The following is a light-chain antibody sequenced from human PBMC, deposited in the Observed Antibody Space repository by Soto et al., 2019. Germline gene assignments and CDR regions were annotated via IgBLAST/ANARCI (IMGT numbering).Light chain of an antibody. CDR1: SSDVGGYNY. CDR3: SSYTSSTTRV. V-gene: IGLV2-14*01. CDR2: DVS. J-gene: IGLJ1*01. Sequence: QSALTQPASVSGSLGQSITISCTGTSSDVGGYNYVSWYQQHPGKAPKLMIYDVSNRPSGVSNRFSGSKSGNTASPTISGLQAEDEADYYCSSYTSSTTRVFGTGPKLTVL.